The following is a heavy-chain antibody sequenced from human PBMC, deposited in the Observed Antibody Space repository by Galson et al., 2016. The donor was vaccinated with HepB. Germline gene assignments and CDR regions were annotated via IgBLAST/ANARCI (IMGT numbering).Heavy chain of an antibody. J-gene: IGHJ6*02. CDR3: ARIRYNYERYYYYGLDV. CDR2: IDWDDDK. Sequence: PALVKPTQTLTLTCTFSGFSLSTRGMSVSWIRQPPGKALEWLGIIDWDDDKYYSTSLKTRLTISKDTSKNQVVLTMTNMDPVDTATYYCARIRYNYERYYYYGLDVWGQGTTVSVS. V-gene: IGHV2-70*01. D-gene: IGHD3-22*01. CDR1: GFSLSTRGMS.